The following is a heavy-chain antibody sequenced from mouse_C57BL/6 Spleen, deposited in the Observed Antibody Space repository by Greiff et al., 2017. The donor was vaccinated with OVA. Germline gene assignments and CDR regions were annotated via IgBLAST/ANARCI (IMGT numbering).Heavy chain of an antibody. J-gene: IGHJ3*01. CDR3: TREDGSSYSWFAY. CDR1: GFSFSSYA. V-gene: IGHV5-9-1*02. CDR2: ISSGGDYI. Sequence: EVKVEESGEGLVKPGGSLKLSCAASGFSFSSYAMSWVRQTPEKRLEWVAYISSGGDYINYADTVKGRFTISRDNARNTLYLQMSSLKAEDTAMYYCTREDGSSYSWFAYWGQGTLVTVSA. D-gene: IGHD1-1*01.